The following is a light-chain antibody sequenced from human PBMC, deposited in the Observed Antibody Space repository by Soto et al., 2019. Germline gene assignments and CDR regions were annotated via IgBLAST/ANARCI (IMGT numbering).Light chain of an antibody. CDR3: ASWDDRLDVVV. Sequence: QSVLTQPPSASGTPGQRVTISCSGSTSNIGSDTVNWYQQLPGTAPKLLIYRNTQRPSRVPDRFSRSKSGASASLAISGLQSEDEAAYSPASWDDRLDVVVFGGGTQLTVL. V-gene: IGLV1-44*01. J-gene: IGLJ2*01. CDR2: RNT. CDR1: TSNIGSDT.